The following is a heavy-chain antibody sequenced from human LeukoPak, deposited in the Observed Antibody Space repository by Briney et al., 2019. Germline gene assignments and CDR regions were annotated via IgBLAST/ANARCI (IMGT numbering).Heavy chain of an antibody. CDR3: GNHDYSDYY. J-gene: IGHJ4*02. D-gene: IGHD4-11*01. Sequence: GGSLRLSCAASGFTFSTDDMHWVRQAPGKGLEWVASIRYDGSSKYYGDSGKGRFTISRDNAKNTVYLQMNSLRVEDTAVYYCGNHDYSDYYGGQGTLVTVSA. CDR2: IRYDGSSK. V-gene: IGHV3-30*02. CDR1: GFTFSTDD.